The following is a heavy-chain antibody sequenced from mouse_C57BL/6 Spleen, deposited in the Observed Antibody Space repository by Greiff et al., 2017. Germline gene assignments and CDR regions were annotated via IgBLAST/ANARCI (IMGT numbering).Heavy chain of an antibody. V-gene: IGHV1-52*01. CDR3: ASSHDYDTACFDY. J-gene: IGHJ1*03. CDR2: IDPSDSDT. Sequence: QVQLQQPGAELVRPGSSVKLSCKASGYTFTSYWMHWVKQRPIQGLEWIGNIDPSDSDTNYNQKFKDKATLTVDKSSNSTYMQLSSLTSEDSAIDYCASSHDYDTACFDYWGTGTTVTVSA. D-gene: IGHD1-2*01. CDR1: GYTFTSYW.